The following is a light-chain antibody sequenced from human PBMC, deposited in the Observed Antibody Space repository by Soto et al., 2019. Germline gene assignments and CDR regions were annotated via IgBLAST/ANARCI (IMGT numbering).Light chain of an antibody. Sequence: QLVLTQSPSASASLGASVKLTCTLSSGHSSYAIAWHQQQPEKGPRYLMKLNSDGSHSKGDGIPDRFSGSSSGAERYLTISSLQSEDEADYYCQTWGNGGVVFGGGTKLTVL. V-gene: IGLV4-69*01. J-gene: IGLJ2*01. CDR2: LNSDGSH. CDR1: SGHSSYA. CDR3: QTWGNGGVV.